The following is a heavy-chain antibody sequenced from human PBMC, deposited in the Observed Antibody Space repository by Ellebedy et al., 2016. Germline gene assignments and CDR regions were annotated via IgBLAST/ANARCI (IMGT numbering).Heavy chain of an antibody. J-gene: IGHJ4*02. D-gene: IGHD4-17*01. V-gene: IGHV3-23*01. CDR1: GFTFRNFF. CDR3: YYGHYSGF. Sequence: GGSLRLXXVASGFTFRNFFMSWVRQAPGGGLEWISTISGDGDTTFSADSVKGRFTISRDNSRYPLYLQMDSLTAADTAVYYCYYGHYSGFWGQGTLVTVSS. CDR2: ISGDGDTT.